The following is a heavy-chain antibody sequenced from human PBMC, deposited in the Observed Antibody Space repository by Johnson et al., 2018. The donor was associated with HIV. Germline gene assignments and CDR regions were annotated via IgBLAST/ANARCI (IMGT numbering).Heavy chain of an antibody. D-gene: IGHD2-2*01. J-gene: IGHJ3*02. CDR2: IGSGGST. V-gene: IGHV3-23*04. CDR3: AKGGGTSGAAVLVAFDI. Sequence: VQLVESGGGLVQPGGSLRLSCAASGFTFSSYDMHWVRQATGKGLEWVSAIGSGGSTYYADSVKGRFTISRDNSKNTLYLQMNSLRAEDTAVYYCAKGGGTSGAAVLVAFDIWGQGTMVTVSS. CDR1: GFTFSSYD.